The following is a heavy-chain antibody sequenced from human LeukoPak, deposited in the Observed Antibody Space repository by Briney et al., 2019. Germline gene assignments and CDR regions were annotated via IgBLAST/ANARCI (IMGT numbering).Heavy chain of an antibody. J-gene: IGHJ4*02. CDR3: ATDGLNSSSSVFDY. Sequence: GGSLRLSCAASGFTFSSYAMSWVRQAPGKGLEWVSAISGSGGSTYYADSVKGQFTISRDNSKNTLYLQMNSLRAEDTAVYYCATDGLNSSSSVFDYWGQGTLVTVSS. D-gene: IGHD6-6*01. CDR1: GFTFSSYA. V-gene: IGHV3-23*01. CDR2: ISGSGGST.